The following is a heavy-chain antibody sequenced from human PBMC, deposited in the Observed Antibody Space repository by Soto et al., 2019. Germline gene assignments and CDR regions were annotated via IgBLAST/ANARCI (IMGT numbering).Heavy chain of an antibody. V-gene: IGHV4-31*03. CDR3: ARGRLRRAFDI. CDR2: IYYSGST. Sequence: QVQLQESGPGLVKPSQTLSLTCTVSGGSISSGGYYWSWIRQHPGKGLEWIGYIYYSGSTYYNPSLKSRVTIPVETSKKQVTLNVSYVTVSDTAVYYCARGRLRRAFDICGQGTMVTVSS. CDR1: GGSISSGGYY. J-gene: IGHJ3*02. D-gene: IGHD3-16*01.